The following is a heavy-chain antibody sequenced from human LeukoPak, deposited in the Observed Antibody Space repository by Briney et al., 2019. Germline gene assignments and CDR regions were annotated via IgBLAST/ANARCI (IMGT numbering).Heavy chain of an antibody. D-gene: IGHD3-22*01. Sequence: GASVKVSCKASGYTFTSYGISWVRQAPGQGLEWMGWISAYNGNTNYAQKLQGRVTMTTDTSTSTAYMELRSLRSDDTAVYYCARSGENYYDSSGFSYWGQGTLVTVS. CDR3: ARSGENYYDSSGFSY. CDR2: ISAYNGNT. CDR1: GYTFTSYG. V-gene: IGHV1-18*01. J-gene: IGHJ4*02.